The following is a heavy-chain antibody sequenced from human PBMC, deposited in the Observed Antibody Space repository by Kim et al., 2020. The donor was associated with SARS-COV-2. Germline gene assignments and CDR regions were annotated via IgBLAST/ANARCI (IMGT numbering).Heavy chain of an antibody. CDR3: ARRLRWSIFFDY. J-gene: IGHJ4*02. CDR1: GGSFSGYY. CDR2: INHSGST. V-gene: IGHV4-34*01. D-gene: IGHD4-17*01. Sequence: SETLSLTCAVYGGSFSGYYWSWIRQPPGKGLEWIGEINHSGSTNYNPSLKSRVTISVDTSKNQFSLKLSSVTAADTAVYYCARRLRWSIFFDYWGQGTLVTVSS.